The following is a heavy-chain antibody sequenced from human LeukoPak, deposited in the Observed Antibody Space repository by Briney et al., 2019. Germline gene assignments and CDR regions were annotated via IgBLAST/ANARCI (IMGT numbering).Heavy chain of an antibody. CDR3: ARALSYGSGIDYYGMDV. CDR2: IYHSGST. J-gene: IGHJ6*02. V-gene: IGHV4-4*02. CDR1: GGSISSSNW. D-gene: IGHD3-10*01. Sequence: SETLSLTCAVSGGSISSSNWWSWVRPPPGKGLEWIGEIYHSGSTNYNPSLKSRVTISVDKSKNQFSLKLSSVTAADTAVYYCARALSYGSGIDYYGMDVWGQGTTVTVSS.